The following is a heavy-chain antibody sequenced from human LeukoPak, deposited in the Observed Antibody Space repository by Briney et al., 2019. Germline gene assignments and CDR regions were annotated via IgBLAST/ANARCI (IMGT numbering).Heavy chain of an antibody. CDR3: ARKKYDSSGYYLGYFDY. D-gene: IGHD3-22*01. CDR1: GYTFTSYD. J-gene: IGHJ4*02. Sequence: ASVKVSCKASGYTFTSYDINWVRQAPGQGLEWMGWINPNSGGTNYAQKFQGRVTMTRDTSISTAYMERSRLRSDDTAVYYCARKKYDSSGYYLGYFDYWGQGTLVTVSS. V-gene: IGHV1-2*02. CDR2: INPNSGGT.